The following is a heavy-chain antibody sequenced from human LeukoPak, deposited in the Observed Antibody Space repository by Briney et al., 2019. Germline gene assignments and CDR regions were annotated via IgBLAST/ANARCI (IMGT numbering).Heavy chain of an antibody. Sequence: GGSLRLSCAASGFTFEDYTMHWVRQAPGKTLEWVSLISWDGTTYYTDSMKGRFTISRDNSKNPLYLQMDTLRSEDTAYYYCVKDLSYESSGSVFDYWGQGTLVTVSS. CDR1: GFTFEDYT. J-gene: IGHJ4*02. CDR3: VKDLSYESSGSVFDY. CDR2: ISWDGTT. V-gene: IGHV3-43*01. D-gene: IGHD3-22*01.